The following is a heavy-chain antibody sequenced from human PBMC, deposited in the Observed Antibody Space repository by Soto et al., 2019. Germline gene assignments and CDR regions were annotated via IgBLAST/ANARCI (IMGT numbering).Heavy chain of an antibody. D-gene: IGHD4-4*01. CDR1: GFTVSSNY. CDR3: ARGTSYDYSKGVGAFDI. J-gene: IGHJ3*02. CDR2: IYSGGST. V-gene: IGHV3-53*02. Sequence: EVQLAETGGGLIQPGGSLRLSCAASGFTVSSNYMSWVRQAPGKGLEWVSVIYSGGSTYYADSVKGRFTISRDNSKNTLYLQMNSLRAEDTAVYYCARGTSYDYSKGVGAFDIWGQGTMVTVSS.